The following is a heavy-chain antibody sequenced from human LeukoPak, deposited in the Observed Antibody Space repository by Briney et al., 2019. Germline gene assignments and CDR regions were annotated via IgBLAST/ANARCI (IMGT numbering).Heavy chain of an antibody. CDR3: ARDRSGYSGYECQAY. Sequence: PGGSLRLSCTGSGFTFSSYSMNWVRQAPGKGLEWVSSISSGGTYIYYADSVKGRFTISRDNTKNSLSLQMNSLRAEDTAVYYCARDRSGYSGYECQAYWGQGTLVTVSS. CDR2: ISSGGTYI. CDR1: GFTFSSYS. V-gene: IGHV3-21*01. J-gene: IGHJ4*02. D-gene: IGHD5-12*01.